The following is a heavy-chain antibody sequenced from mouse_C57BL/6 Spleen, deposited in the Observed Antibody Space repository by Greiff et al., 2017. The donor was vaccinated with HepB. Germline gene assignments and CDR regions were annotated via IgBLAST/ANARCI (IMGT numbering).Heavy chain of an antibody. Sequence: ESGPGLVKPSQSLSLTCSVTGYSITSGYYWNWIRQFPGNKLEWMGYISYDGSNNYNPSLKNRISITRDTSKNQFFLKLNSVTTEDTATYYCARAGDDGYYGYFDVWGTGTTVTVSS. J-gene: IGHJ1*03. CDR1: GYSITSGYY. D-gene: IGHD2-3*01. V-gene: IGHV3-6*01. CDR2: ISYDGSN. CDR3: ARAGDDGYYGYFDV.